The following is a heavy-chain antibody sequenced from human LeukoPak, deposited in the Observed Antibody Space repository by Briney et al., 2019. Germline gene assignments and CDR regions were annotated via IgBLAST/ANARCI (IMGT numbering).Heavy chain of an antibody. CDR2: IYSTGST. CDR1: GGSIISYY. Sequence: PETLSLTCTVSGGSIISYYWSWIRQPAGKGLEWIGRIYSTGSTNYNPSLKSRDTMSVDTSKKQFSLRQRSVTDADTAVYYCARQIASAGTAGFDFWGQGALVTVSS. J-gene: IGHJ4*02. D-gene: IGHD6-13*01. V-gene: IGHV4-4*07. CDR3: ARQIASAGTAGFDF.